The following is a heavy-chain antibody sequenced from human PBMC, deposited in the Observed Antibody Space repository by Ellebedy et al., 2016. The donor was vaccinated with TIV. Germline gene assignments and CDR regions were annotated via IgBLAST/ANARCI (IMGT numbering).Heavy chain of an antibody. J-gene: IGHJ4*02. CDR1: GFTFSNYV. Sequence: GESLKISCAASGFTFSNYVMHWVRQAPGKGLEWVAVIWSDGISKDYADSVKGRFTISRDNSKNTLYLQMNSRRAEDTAVYYCARGEYRGYAPPGYWGQGTLVTVSS. D-gene: IGHD5-12*01. V-gene: IGHV3-33*01. CDR3: ARGEYRGYAPPGY. CDR2: IWSDGISK.